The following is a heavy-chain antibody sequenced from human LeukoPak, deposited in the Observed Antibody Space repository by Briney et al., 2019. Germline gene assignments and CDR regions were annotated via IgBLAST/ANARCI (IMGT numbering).Heavy chain of an antibody. Sequence: WASVKASCKASGYTFTSYGISWVRQAPGQGLEWMGWISAYNGNTNYAQKLQGRVTMTTDTSTSTAYMELRSLRSDDTAVYYCARPTSVAGHFDYWGQGTLVTVSS. CDR2: ISAYNGNT. CDR3: ARPTSVAGHFDY. D-gene: IGHD6-19*01. CDR1: GYTFTSYG. V-gene: IGHV1-18*01. J-gene: IGHJ4*02.